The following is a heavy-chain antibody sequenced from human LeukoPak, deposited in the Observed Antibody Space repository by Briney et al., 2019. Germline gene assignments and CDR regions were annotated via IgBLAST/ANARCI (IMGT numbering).Heavy chain of an antibody. CDR1: GFTFSSYV. V-gene: IGHV3-21*05. J-gene: IGHJ5*02. Sequence: GKSLRLSYAAPGFTFSSYVMHSVRQAPGKGLEWVSYISSSSTYIYCAVSVKGSFTIYRDNAKNSLYLQMNSLRAEDTAVYYCARSVDCSSTSCSYAWGQGTLVTVSS. D-gene: IGHD2-2*01. CDR2: ISSSSTYI. CDR3: ARSVDCSSTSCSYA.